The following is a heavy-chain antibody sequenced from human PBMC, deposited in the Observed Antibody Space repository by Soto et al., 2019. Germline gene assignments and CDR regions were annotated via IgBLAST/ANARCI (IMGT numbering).Heavy chain of an antibody. V-gene: IGHV1-18*01. Sequence: QVQLVQSGAEVKKPGAAVKVSCKASGYTFTNFGISWVRQAPGQGLEWMGWISAYNGNTNYAQKFQGRVTMTTGTPTSTAYMEVRSLRFDDPAVYYCARGGARIDYWGQGTLVTVSS. CDR1: GYTFTNFG. CDR3: ARGGARIDY. D-gene: IGHD3-16*01. CDR2: ISAYNGNT. J-gene: IGHJ4*02.